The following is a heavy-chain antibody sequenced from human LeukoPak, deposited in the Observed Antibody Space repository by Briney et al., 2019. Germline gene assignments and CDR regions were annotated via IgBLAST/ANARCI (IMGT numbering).Heavy chain of an antibody. D-gene: IGHD6-19*01. V-gene: IGHV4-39*01. J-gene: IGHJ3*02. Sequence: SSETLSLTCTVSGGSISSSSYYWGWIRQPPGKGLEWIGSIYYSGSTYYKPSLKSRVTISVDTSKNQFSLKLSSVTAADTAVYYCARHHRIAVANDAFDTWGQGTMVTVSS. CDR1: GGSISSSSYY. CDR2: IYYSGST. CDR3: ARHHRIAVANDAFDT.